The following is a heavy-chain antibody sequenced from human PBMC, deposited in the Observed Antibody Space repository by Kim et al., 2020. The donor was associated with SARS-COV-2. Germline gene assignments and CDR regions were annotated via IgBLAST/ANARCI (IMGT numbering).Heavy chain of an antibody. CDR1: GGSFSGYY. CDR3: ARGTRQGRGRGPDDYYMD. J-gene: IGHJ6*03. CDR2: INHSGST. D-gene: IGHD3-10*01. V-gene: IGHV4-34*01. Sequence: SETLSLTCAVYGGSFSGYYWSWIRQPPGKGLEWIGEINHSGSTNYNPSLKRRVTISVDTSKNQFSLKLSAVTAADTAGYYCARGTRQGRGRGPDDYYMD.